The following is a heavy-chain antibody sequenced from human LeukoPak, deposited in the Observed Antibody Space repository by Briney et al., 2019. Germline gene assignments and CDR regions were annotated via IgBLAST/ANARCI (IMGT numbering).Heavy chain of an antibody. Sequence: SETLSLTCTVSGGSISNYYWSWIRQPPGKGLEWIGYIYYSGSTNYNPSLKSRVTISVDTSKNQFSLKLSSVTAADTAVYYCARHPGYYDSSGYYSWGQGTLVTVSS. V-gene: IGHV4-59*08. J-gene: IGHJ4*02. D-gene: IGHD3-22*01. CDR1: GGSISNYY. CDR3: ARHPGYYDSSGYYS. CDR2: IYYSGST.